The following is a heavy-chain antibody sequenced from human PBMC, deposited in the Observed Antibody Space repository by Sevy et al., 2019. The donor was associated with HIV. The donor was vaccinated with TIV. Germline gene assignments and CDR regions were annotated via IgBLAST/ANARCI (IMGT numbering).Heavy chain of an antibody. CDR1: GYTLTKLS. Sequence: ASVKVSCTVSGYTLTKLSMHWVRQAPGKGPEWLGTFDNEDGDPEDGETVYAQKFQDRVIMTDDISTDTAYMELSSLTSEDTAVYYCATTKDYYDSSGYPFDDWGQGTLVTVSS. V-gene: IGHV1-24*01. D-gene: IGHD3-22*01. J-gene: IGHJ4*02. CDR2: FDNEDGDPEDGET. CDR3: ATTKDYYDSSGYPFDD.